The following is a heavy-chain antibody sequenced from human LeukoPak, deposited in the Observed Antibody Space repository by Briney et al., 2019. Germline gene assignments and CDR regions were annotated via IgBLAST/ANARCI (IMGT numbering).Heavy chain of an antibody. CDR1: GGSISSADYY. CDR2: IYYNGNT. D-gene: IGHD6-13*01. CDR3: AGGSSWYYFDY. J-gene: IGHJ4*02. V-gene: IGHV4-30-4*01. Sequence: SETLSLTCTVSGGSISSADYYWSWIRQSPGKGLEWIGLIYYNGNTYYNPSLKSRVTMSVDTSKNQFSLKLSSVTAADTAVYYCAGGSSWYYFDYWGQGTLVTVSS.